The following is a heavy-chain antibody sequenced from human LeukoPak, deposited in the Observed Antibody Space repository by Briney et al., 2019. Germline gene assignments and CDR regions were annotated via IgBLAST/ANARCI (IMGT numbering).Heavy chain of an antibody. CDR1: GFTASSNY. Sequence: PGGSLRLSSAASGFTASSNYMSWGGQAPGKGLEWVSVIYSGASTYYADPVKGRFTISRDNSKNTLYLQMNSLRAEDTAVDYCALGIGYWGQGTLVTVSS. D-gene: IGHD7-27*01. J-gene: IGHJ4*02. V-gene: IGHV3-53*01. CDR3: ALGIGY. CDR2: IYSGAST.